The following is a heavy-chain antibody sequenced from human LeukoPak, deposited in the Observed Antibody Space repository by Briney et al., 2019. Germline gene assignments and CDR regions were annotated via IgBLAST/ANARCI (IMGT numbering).Heavy chain of an antibody. Sequence: GGSLRLSCAASGFTFSSYAMSWVRQAPGKGLEWVSAISGSGGSTYYADSVKGRFTISRDNSKNTMYLKMNSLRAEDTAVYYCAKDMSMVRGAAYWGQGTLVTVSS. J-gene: IGHJ4*02. CDR2: ISGSGGST. D-gene: IGHD3-10*01. CDR1: GFTFSSYA. CDR3: AKDMSMVRGAAY. V-gene: IGHV3-23*01.